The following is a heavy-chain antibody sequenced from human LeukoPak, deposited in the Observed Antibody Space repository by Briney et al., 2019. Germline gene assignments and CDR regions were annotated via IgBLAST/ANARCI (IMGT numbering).Heavy chain of an antibody. CDR3: AKDISDFWSGSYFDY. CDR1: GFTFDDYA. V-gene: IGHV3-9*01. Sequence: GRSLRLSCAASGFTFDDYAMPWVRQAPGKGLEWVSGISWNSGSIGYADSVKGRFTISRDNAKNSLYLQMNSLRAEDTALYYCAKDISDFWSGSYFDYWGQGTLVTVSS. CDR2: ISWNSGSI. D-gene: IGHD3-3*01. J-gene: IGHJ4*02.